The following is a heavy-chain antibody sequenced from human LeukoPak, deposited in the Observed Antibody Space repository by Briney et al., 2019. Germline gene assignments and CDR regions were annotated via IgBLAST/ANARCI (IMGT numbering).Heavy chain of an antibody. CDR2: FSGNDGYT. V-gene: IGHV3-23*01. CDR1: GFTFSNSI. J-gene: IGHJ4*02. D-gene: IGHD2-2*01. Sequence: PGGSLRLSCVGSGFTFSNSILSWVRQAPGKGLEWLSTFSGNDGYTYYADSVRGRFTISRDNSKNTVYLQMNSLGAEDTADYYCAKRSTGYYFDSWGQGTLVTVSS. CDR3: AKRSTGYYFDS.